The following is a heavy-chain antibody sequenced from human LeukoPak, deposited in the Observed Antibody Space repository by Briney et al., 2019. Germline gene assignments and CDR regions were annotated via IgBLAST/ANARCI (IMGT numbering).Heavy chain of an antibody. CDR2: IYYSGST. J-gene: IGHJ6*02. CDR3: AREDRHNWNDVHYYGMDV. CDR1: GGSINSSNYY. Sequence: PSETLSLTCTVSGGSINSSNYYWGWIRQPPGKGLEWIGYIYYSGSTNYNPSLKSRVTISVDTSKNQFSLKLSSVTAADTAVYYCAREDRHNWNDVHYYGMDVWGQGTTVTVSS. D-gene: IGHD1-20*01. V-gene: IGHV4-61*01.